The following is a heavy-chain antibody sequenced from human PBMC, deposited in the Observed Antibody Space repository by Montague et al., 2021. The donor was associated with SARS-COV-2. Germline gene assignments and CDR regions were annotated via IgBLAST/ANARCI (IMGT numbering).Heavy chain of an antibody. CDR1: GGSFSGYY. V-gene: IGHV4-34*01. J-gene: IGHJ4*02. Sequence: SETLSLTCAVYGGSFSGYYWNWIRQPPGKGLEWIGEINHSGSTNYNPSLESRVTISVDTSKNQFSLKLSSVTAADTAVYYCVVVPLEPRGRGFDYWGQGTLVTVSS. D-gene: IGHD1-1*01. CDR2: INHSGST. CDR3: VVVPLEPRGRGFDY.